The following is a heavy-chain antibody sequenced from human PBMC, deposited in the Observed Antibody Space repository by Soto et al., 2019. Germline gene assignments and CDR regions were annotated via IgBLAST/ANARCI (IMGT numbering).Heavy chain of an antibody. D-gene: IGHD4-17*01. J-gene: IGHJ4*02. CDR3: ARVSYGDSTYFDY. CDR1: GFTFSSYS. Sequence: EVQLVESGGGLGKPGGSLRLSCAASGFTFSSYSMNWVRQAPGKGLEWVSSISSSSSYIYYADSVKGRFTISRDNAKNSLDLQMNSLRGEDTAVYYCARVSYGDSTYFDYWGQGTLVTVSS. CDR2: ISSSSSYI. V-gene: IGHV3-21*02.